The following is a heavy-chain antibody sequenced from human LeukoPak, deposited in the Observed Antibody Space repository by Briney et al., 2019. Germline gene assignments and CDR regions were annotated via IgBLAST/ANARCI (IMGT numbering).Heavy chain of an antibody. D-gene: IGHD3-10*01. CDR2: IYYSGST. J-gene: IGHJ4*02. CDR3: ARDRPYSGSYQPVDY. Sequence: SETLSLTCTVSGGSISSGDYYWSWIRQPPGKGLEWIGSIYYSGSTYYNPSLKSRVTISVDTSKNQFSLKLRSVTAADTAVYYCARDRPYSGSYQPVDYWGQGTLVTVSS. V-gene: IGHV4-30-4*01. CDR1: GGSISSGDYY.